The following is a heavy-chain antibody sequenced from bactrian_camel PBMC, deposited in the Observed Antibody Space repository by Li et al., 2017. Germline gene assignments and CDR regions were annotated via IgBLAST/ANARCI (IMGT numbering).Heavy chain of an antibody. CDR3: AADWYRYCSSGFPENEYRF. D-gene: IGHD3*01. J-gene: IGHJ4*01. Sequence: HVQLVESGGGSVQAGGSLTLSCVATEYTYNSYCMAWFRQSPQTSWLERERVARIGIDGTTTYADSVKGRFTISRDNAKNTVYLQMSSLKPEDTAVYYCAADWYRYCSSGFPENEYRFWGRGTQVTVS. CDR2: IGIDGTT. CDR1: EYTYNSYC. V-gene: IGHV3S63*01.